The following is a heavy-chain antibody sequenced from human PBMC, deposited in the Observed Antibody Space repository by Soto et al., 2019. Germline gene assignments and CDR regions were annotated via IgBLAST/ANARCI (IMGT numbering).Heavy chain of an antibody. CDR1: GFTLTSYW. V-gene: IGHV3-7*01. J-gene: IGHJ4*02. Sequence: VGSLRLSCAASGFTLTSYWMSWVRQAPGKGLEWVANMNQDGSERYYVDSVKGRFTISRDNAKNSLYLQMNSLRPEDTAVYYCAREEYDYWNDYKRYFDYWGQGALVTVS. D-gene: IGHD3-3*01. CDR2: MNQDGSER. CDR3: AREEYDYWNDYKRYFDY.